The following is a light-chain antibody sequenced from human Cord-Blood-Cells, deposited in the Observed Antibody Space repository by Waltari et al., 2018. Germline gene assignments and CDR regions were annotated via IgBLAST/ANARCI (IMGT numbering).Light chain of an antibody. J-gene: IGLJ2*01. CDR3: SSYTSSSTLVV. CDR2: EVS. V-gene: IGLV2-14*01. Sequence: QSALTQPASVSGSPGQSITISCTGTSSDVGGYNYVSWYQQHPGKAPKRMIYEVSNRPSGVSNGFSGSKSGNTASRTISGLQAEDEADYYCSSYTSSSTLVVFGGGTKLTVL. CDR1: SSDVGGYNY.